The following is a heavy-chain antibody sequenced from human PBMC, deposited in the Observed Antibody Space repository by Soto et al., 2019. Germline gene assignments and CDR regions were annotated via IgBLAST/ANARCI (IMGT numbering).Heavy chain of an antibody. CDR1: GFTFSSYG. CDR3: AKDHCSIGVAGKRYYYYGMDV. V-gene: IGHV3-30*18. J-gene: IGHJ6*02. CDR2: ISYDGSNK. D-gene: IGHD6-19*01. Sequence: QVQLVESGGGVVQPGRSLRLSCAASGFTFSSYGMHWVRQAPGKGLEWVAVISYDGSNKYYADSVKGRFTISRDNSKNTLYLQMNSLRDEDTAVYYGAKDHCSIGVAGKRYYYYGMDVWGQGTTVTVSS.